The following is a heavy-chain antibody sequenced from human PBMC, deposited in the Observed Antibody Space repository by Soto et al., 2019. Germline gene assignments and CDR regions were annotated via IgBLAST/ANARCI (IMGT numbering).Heavy chain of an antibody. CDR3: ARVEDIYFDY. CDR2: IYYSGST. J-gene: IGHJ4*02. CDR1: GGSISNVGYY. V-gene: IGHV4-31*03. D-gene: IGHD2-15*01. Sequence: PSETLSLTCTVSGGSISNVGYYWSWIRQHPGKGLEWIGYIYYSGSTYYNPSLKSRVTISVDTSKNQFSPKLSSVTAADTAVYYCARVEDIYFDYWGQGTLVTVSS.